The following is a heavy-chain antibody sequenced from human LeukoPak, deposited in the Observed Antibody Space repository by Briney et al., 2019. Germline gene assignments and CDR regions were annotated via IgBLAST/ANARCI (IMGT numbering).Heavy chain of an antibody. D-gene: IGHD2-2*01. Sequence: SETLSLTCTVSGGSISTSSYYWGWIRQPPGKGLEWIGSVYYSGSTYYNPSLKTRVTISVDTSKTQFSLRLSSVTAADTAVYYCAREHKGQLRSYYYYHMDVWGKGTTVTAPS. CDR1: GGSISTSSYY. CDR2: VYYSGST. V-gene: IGHV4-39*07. J-gene: IGHJ6*03. CDR3: AREHKGQLRSYYYYHMDV.